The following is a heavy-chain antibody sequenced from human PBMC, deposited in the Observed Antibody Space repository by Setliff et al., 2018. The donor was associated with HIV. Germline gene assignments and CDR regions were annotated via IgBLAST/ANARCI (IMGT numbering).Heavy chain of an antibody. J-gene: IGHJ3*02. CDR3: ARHWNYDTGLDPFDI. CDR2: IYTSGST. CDR1: GGSIISSTYF. D-gene: IGHD3-22*01. Sequence: SETLSLTCTVSGGSIISSTYFWGWIRQPAGKGLEWIGHIYTSGSTYYNPSLKSRVTMSVDTSKNQLSLKLNSVTAADTAVYYCARHWNYDTGLDPFDIWGQGTMVTVSS. V-gene: IGHV4-61*09.